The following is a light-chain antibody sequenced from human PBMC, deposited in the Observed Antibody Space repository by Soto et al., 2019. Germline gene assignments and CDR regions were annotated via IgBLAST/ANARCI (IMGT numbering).Light chain of an antibody. Sequence: EIVLTQFPGTLSLSPGERATLSCRASQIVSSNYLAWFQQKPGQAPRLLIYGASSRATGIPDRFSGSGSGTDFTLTISRLEPEDLAVYYCQQYGSSPETFGPGTNVDIK. J-gene: IGKJ3*01. V-gene: IGKV3-20*01. CDR2: GAS. CDR1: QIVSSNY. CDR3: QQYGSSPET.